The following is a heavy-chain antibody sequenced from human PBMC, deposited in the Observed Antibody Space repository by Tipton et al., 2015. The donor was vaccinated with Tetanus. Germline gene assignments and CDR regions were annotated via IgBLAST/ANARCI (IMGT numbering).Heavy chain of an antibody. Sequence: SLRLSCAASGFPFSSYAMNWVRQAPGKGLEWVSTVSSSGYSTYYADSVKGRFTISRDNSNNTLYLQMNSLRAEDSAVYYCAKNYGDSDYYYYGMDVWGQGTTVTVSS. D-gene: IGHD4-17*01. CDR2: VSSSGYST. CDR3: AKNYGDSDYYYYGMDV. J-gene: IGHJ6*02. CDR1: GFPFSSYA. V-gene: IGHV3-23*01.